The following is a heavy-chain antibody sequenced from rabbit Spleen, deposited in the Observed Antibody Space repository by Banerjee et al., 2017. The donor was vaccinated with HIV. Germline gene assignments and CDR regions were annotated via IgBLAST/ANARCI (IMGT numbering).Heavy chain of an antibody. D-gene: IGHD4-2*01. Sequence: QSLEESGGDLVKPGASLTLTCTGSGFSFSDKAVMCWVRQAPGKGLELIGCIATGSSGGTYYASWAKGRFTISKTSSTTVTLQMTSLTAADTATYFCARDLPDDDSNDLQFDLWGPGTLVTVS. CDR1: GFSFSDKAV. CDR3: ARDLPDDDSNDLQFDL. J-gene: IGHJ4*01. CDR2: IATGSSGGT. V-gene: IGHV1S40*01.